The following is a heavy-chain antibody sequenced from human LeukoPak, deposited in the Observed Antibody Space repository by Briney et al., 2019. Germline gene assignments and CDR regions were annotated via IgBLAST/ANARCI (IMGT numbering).Heavy chain of an antibody. D-gene: IGHD3-10*01. V-gene: IGHV1-8*01. J-gene: IGHJ5*02. Sequence: GASVKVSCKASGLTFTSYDINWVRQASGQGLEWMGWMNPNNGNTGYAQKFQGRVTMTRDTSMSTAYMELRGLRSEDTAVYYCVRDGEGVAISVNYWFDPWGQGTLVTVSS. CDR3: VRDGEGVAISVNYWFDP. CDR1: GLTFTSYD. CDR2: MNPNNGNT.